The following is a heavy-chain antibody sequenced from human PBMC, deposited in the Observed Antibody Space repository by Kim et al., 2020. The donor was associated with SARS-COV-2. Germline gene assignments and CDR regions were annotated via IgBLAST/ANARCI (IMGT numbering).Heavy chain of an antibody. Sequence: SETLSLTCTVSGGSISSYYWSWIRQPPGKGLEWIGYIYYSGSTNYNPSLKSRVTISVDTSKNQFSLKLSSVTAADTAVYYCARGPGYSSSWYGGYFDYWGQGTLVTVSS. D-gene: IGHD6-13*01. CDR1: GGSISSYY. CDR3: ARGPGYSSSWYGGYFDY. CDR2: IYYSGST. V-gene: IGHV4-59*13. J-gene: IGHJ4*02.